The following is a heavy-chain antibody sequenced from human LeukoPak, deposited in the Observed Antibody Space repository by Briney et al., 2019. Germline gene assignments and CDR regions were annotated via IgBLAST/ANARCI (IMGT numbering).Heavy chain of an antibody. CDR3: ASHVVVVAAPLDAFDI. CDR1: GGSISSNSYY. CDR2: IYYSGST. Sequence: SETLSLTCTVSGGSISSNSYYWGWIRQPPGKGLEWIGSIYYSGSTYYNPSLKSRVTISVDTSKNQFSLKLSSVTAADTAVYYCASHVVVVAAPLDAFDIWGQGTMVTVSS. D-gene: IGHD2-15*01. J-gene: IGHJ3*02. V-gene: IGHV4-39*07.